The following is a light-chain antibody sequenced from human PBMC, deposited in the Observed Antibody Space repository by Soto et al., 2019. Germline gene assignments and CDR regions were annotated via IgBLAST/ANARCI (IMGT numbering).Light chain of an antibody. Sequence: DNQMTQSPSSLSASVGDRVTITCRASQSISSYLSWYQQKPGKAPNLLISGAFTLHNGVPSRFSGSGSGTDFTLTINSLQPEDFATYYCQQSYSTPYTFGQGTKVEIK. CDR3: QQSYSTPYT. J-gene: IGKJ2*01. V-gene: IGKV1-39*01. CDR1: QSISSY. CDR2: GAF.